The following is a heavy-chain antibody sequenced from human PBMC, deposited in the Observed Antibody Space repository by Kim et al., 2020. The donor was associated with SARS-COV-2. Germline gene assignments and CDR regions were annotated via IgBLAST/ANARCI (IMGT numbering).Heavy chain of an antibody. D-gene: IGHD3-10*01. J-gene: IGHJ4*02. CDR3: ARDSRVLWFHDY. CDR1: GFTFSTYW. CDR2: IKHDGSET. V-gene: IGHV3-7*01. Sequence: GGSLRLSCAASGFTFSTYWMSWVRQAPGKGLEWVANIKHDGSETYSVDSVKGRFTISRDNANNAVYLQMNSLTAEDTAVYYCARDSRVLWFHDYWGQGTLVSVSS.